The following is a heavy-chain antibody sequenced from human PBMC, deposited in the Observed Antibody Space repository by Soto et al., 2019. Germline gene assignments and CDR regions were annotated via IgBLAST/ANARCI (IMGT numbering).Heavy chain of an antibody. Sequence: SETLSLTCTVSGGSISSYYWSWIRQPPGKGLEWIGYTYYSGSTNYNPSLKSRVTISVDTSKNQLSLKLSSMTAADTAVYYCARARLAGLTVYFDYWGQGTLVTVSS. V-gene: IGHV4-59*01. J-gene: IGHJ4*02. D-gene: IGHD6-19*01. CDR3: ARARLAGLTVYFDY. CDR2: TYYSGST. CDR1: GGSISSYY.